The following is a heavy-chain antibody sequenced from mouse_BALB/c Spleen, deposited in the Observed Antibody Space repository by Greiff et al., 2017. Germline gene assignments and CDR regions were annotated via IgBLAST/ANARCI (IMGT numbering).Heavy chain of an antibody. CDR2: IYYSGTI. CDR3: ARERWYYFDY. CDR1: GISITTGNYR. J-gene: IGHJ2*01. D-gene: IGHD1-1*02. V-gene: IGHV3-5*02. Sequence: EVKLQESGPGLVKPSQTVSLTCTVTGISITTGNYRWSWIRQFPGNKLEWIGYIYYSGTITSNPSLTSRTTITRDTSKNQFFLEMNSLTAEDTATYYCARERWYYFDYWGQGTTRTVSS.